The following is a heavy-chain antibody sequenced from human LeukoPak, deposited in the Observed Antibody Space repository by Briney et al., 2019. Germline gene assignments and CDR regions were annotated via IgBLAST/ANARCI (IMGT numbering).Heavy chain of an antibody. CDR1: TFTFSSYW. Sequence: PGGSLRLSCAAATFTFSSYWLYWVRQAPGKGRVWVSRINSDGSTTSYADSVKGGFTISRDNAKNTQSLQMNSLRGLKTLLFVGARVGTTSNFYYYYGMDVWGQGTTVTVSS. CDR2: INSDGSTT. V-gene: IGHV3-74*01. CDR3: ARVGTTSNFYYYYGMDV. J-gene: IGHJ6*02. D-gene: IGHD2/OR15-2a*01.